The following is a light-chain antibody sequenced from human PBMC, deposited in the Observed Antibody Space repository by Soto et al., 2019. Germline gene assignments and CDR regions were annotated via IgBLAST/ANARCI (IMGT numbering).Light chain of an antibody. V-gene: IGKV3-20*01. CDR1: QSVRSNF. Sequence: EIMLSQSPGTLSLTPGERATLSCRASQSVRSNFLAWYQQKPGQAPRLFMYGASTRATGIPDRFSGSGSGTDFTLTISRLEPEDFAVYYCQQYAGSPWTFGQGTMADVK. CDR3: QQYAGSPWT. CDR2: GAS. J-gene: IGKJ1*01.